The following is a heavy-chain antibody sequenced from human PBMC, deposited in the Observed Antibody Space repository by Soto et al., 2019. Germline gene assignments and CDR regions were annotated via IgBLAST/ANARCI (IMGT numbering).Heavy chain of an antibody. Sequence: EASVKVSCKASGYTFTGYYMHWVRQAPGQGLEWMGWINPNSGGTNYAQKFQGWVTMTRDTSISTAYMELSRLRSDDTAVYYCARAQRTTGTTSGYYGMDVWGQGTTVTVSS. CDR3: ARAQRTTGTTSGYYGMDV. V-gene: IGHV1-2*04. J-gene: IGHJ6*02. D-gene: IGHD1-1*01. CDR1: GYTFTGYY. CDR2: INPNSGGT.